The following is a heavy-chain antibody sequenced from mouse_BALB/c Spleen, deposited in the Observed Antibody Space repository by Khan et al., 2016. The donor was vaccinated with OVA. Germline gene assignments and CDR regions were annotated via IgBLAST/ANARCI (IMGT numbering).Heavy chain of an antibody. Sequence: VHLVESEPGLVKPSQSLSLTCPVTGYSITSGYGGNWIRQFPGNKREWMGYISYSGSTNYNPSLKSRISITRDTSKNQFFLQLNSVTTEDTATYYCARTARIKYWGQGTTLTVSS. D-gene: IGHD1-2*01. V-gene: IGHV3-2*02. CDR1: GYSITSGYG. J-gene: IGHJ2*01. CDR2: ISYSGST. CDR3: ARTARIKY.